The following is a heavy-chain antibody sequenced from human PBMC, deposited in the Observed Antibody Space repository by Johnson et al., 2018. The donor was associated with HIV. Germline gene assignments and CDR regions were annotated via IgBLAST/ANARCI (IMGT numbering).Heavy chain of an antibody. CDR1: GFAIRTHW. CDR2: IYNDGSRT. D-gene: IGHD3-22*01. Sequence: MQLVESGGGLVQPGGSLRLSCAASGFAIRTHWMVWVRQVPGKGPVWVARIYNDGSRTSYADSVKGRFTISRDNSKNTLYLQMNSLRAEDTAVYYCAKDRWYDSSGKSANLADDAFDIWGQGTMVTVSS. V-gene: IGHV3-74*01. J-gene: IGHJ3*02. CDR3: AKDRWYDSSGKSANLADDAFDI.